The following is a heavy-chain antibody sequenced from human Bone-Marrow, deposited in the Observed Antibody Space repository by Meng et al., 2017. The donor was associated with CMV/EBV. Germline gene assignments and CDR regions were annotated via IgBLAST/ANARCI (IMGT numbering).Heavy chain of an antibody. J-gene: IGHJ4*02. Sequence: GESLKISCAASGFTFSSYGMHWVRQAPGKGLEWVAVISYDGSNKYYADSVKGRFTISRDNSKNTLYLQMNSLRAEDTAVYYCARQVPSDYWGQGTLVTVSS. D-gene: IGHD1-1*01. CDR3: ARQVPSDY. V-gene: IGHV3-30*19. CDR1: GFTFSSYG. CDR2: ISYDGSNK.